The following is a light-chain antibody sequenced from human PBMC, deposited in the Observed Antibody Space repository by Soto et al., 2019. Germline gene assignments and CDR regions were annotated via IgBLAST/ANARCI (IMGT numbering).Light chain of an antibody. Sequence: QAVLTQPASVSGSPGQSITISCTGTSSDVGSYNLVSWYQQHPGKAPKLMIYEGSKRPSGVSNRFSGSKSGNTASLTISGLQAEDEADYYCCSYAGSILVVFGGGTKVTVL. CDR3: CSYAGSILVV. J-gene: IGLJ2*01. CDR1: SSDVGSYNL. CDR2: EGS. V-gene: IGLV2-23*01.